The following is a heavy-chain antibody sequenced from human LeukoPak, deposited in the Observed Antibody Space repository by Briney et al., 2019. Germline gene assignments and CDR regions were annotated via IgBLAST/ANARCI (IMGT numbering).Heavy chain of an antibody. V-gene: IGHV3-21*01. D-gene: IGHD4-17*01. CDR3: ASYYGDYGYYFDY. Sequence: GGSLRLSCAASGFTFSSYSMNWVRQAPGKGLEWVSSISSSSSYIYYAGSVKGRFTISRDNAKNSLYLQMNSLRAEDTAVYYCASYYGDYGYYFDYWGQGTLVTVSS. CDR2: ISSSSSYI. J-gene: IGHJ4*02. CDR1: GFTFSSYS.